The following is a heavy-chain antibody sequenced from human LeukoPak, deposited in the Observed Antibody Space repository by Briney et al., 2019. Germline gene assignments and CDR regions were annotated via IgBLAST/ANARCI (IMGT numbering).Heavy chain of an antibody. CDR1: GGSISSYY. CDR2: IYYSGST. D-gene: IGHD5-18*01. V-gene: IGHV4-59*05. Sequence: SETLSLTCTVSGGSISSYYWSWIRQPPGKGLEWIGSIYYSGSTYYNPSLKSRVTISVDTSKNQFSLKLSSVTAADTAVYYCASGGYSYGVPYWGQGTLVTVSS. CDR3: ASGGYSYGVPY. J-gene: IGHJ4*02.